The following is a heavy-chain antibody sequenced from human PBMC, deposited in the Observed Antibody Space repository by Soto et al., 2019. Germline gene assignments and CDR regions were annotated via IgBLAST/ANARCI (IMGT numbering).Heavy chain of an antibody. V-gene: IGHV4-30-4*01. J-gene: IGHJ6*02. CDR1: GGSISSGDYY. Sequence: SETLSLTCTVSGGSISSGDYYWSWIRQPPGKGLEWIGYIYYSGSTYYNPSLKSRVTVSVDTSKNQFSLKLSSVTAADTAVYYCARAPLIVVVPAATSYYYYGMDVWGQGTTVTVSS. CDR2: IYYSGST. CDR3: ARAPLIVVVPAATSYYYYGMDV. D-gene: IGHD2-2*01.